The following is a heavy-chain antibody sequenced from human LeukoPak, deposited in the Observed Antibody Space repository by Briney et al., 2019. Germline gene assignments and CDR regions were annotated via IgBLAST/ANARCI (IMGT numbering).Heavy chain of an antibody. J-gene: IGHJ6*02. Sequence: PGGSLRLSCAASGFTFSSYAMSWVRQAPGKGLEWVSAISGSGGSTYYADSVKGRFTISRDNSKNTLYLQMNSLRAEDTAVYYCAKEFIDRTLWYYGMDVWGQGTTVTVSS. CDR1: GFTFSSYA. D-gene: IGHD2-21*01. CDR3: AKEFIDRTLWYYGMDV. CDR2: ISGSGGST. V-gene: IGHV3-23*01.